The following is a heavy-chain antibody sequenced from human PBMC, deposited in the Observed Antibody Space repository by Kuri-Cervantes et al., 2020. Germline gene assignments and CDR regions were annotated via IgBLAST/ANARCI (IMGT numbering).Heavy chain of an antibody. CDR2: IYYSGST. CDR3: ARGSGSYYEARYYFDY. Sequence: GSLRLSCAVYGGSFSGYYWSWIRQPPGKGLEWIGSIYYSGSTYYNPSLKSRVTISVDTSKNQFSLKLSSVPAADTAVYYCARGSGSYYEARYYFDYWGQGTLVTVSS. J-gene: IGHJ4*02. CDR1: GGSFSGYY. V-gene: IGHV4-34*01. D-gene: IGHD1-26*01.